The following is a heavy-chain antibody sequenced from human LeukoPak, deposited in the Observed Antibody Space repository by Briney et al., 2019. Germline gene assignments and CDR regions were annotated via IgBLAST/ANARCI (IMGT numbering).Heavy chain of an antibody. V-gene: IGHV1-24*01. CDR3: ATGHYYYYYMDV. CDR1: GYTLTELS. CDR2: FDPEDGET. Sequence: GASVKVSCKVSGYTLTELSMHWVRQAPGKGPEWMGGFDPEDGETIYAQKFQGRVTMTEDTSTDTAYMELSSLRSEDTAVYYCATGHYYYYYMDVWGKGTTVTVSS. J-gene: IGHJ6*03.